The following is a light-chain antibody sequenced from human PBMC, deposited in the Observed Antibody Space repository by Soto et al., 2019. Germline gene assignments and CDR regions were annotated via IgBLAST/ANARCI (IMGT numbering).Light chain of an antibody. CDR1: SSDVGGYNY. CDR3: SSYAGGNILVV. CDR2: EVS. Sequence: QSALTQPTSASGSPGQSVTISCTGTSSDVGGYNYVSWYQQHPGKAPKLMIYEVSKRPSGVPDRFSGSKSGNTASLTVSGLQAEDEADYYCSSYAGGNILVVFGGGTKLTVL. V-gene: IGLV2-8*01. J-gene: IGLJ2*01.